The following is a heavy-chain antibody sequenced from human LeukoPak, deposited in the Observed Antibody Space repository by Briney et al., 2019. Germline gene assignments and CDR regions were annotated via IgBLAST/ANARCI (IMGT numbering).Heavy chain of an antibody. CDR1: GYTFTGYY. CDR3: ARADIVVVTQYYFDY. Sequence: ASVKVSCKASGYTFTGYYMHWVRQAPGQGLEWMGWINPNSGGTNYAQKFQGRVTMTGDTSTSTAYMELRSLRSDDTAVYYCARADIVVVTQYYFDYWGQGTLVTVSS. V-gene: IGHV1-2*02. CDR2: INPNSGGT. D-gene: IGHD3-22*01. J-gene: IGHJ4*02.